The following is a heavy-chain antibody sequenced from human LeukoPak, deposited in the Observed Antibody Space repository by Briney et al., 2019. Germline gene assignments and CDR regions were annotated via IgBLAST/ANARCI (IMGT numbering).Heavy chain of an antibody. CDR2: INPNSGGT. J-gene: IGHJ4*02. CDR3: ARGYSGYDPLFDH. Sequence: ASVKVSCKASGYTFTGYYMHWVRQAPGQGLEWMGWINPNSGGTNYAQKFQGRVTMTRDTSISTAYMELSRLRSDDTAVYYCARGYSGYDPLFDHWGQGTLVTVSS. CDR1: GYTFTGYY. D-gene: IGHD5-12*01. V-gene: IGHV1-2*02.